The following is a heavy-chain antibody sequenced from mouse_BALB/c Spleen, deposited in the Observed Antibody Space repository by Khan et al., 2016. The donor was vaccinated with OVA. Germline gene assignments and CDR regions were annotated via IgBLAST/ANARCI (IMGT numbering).Heavy chain of an antibody. Sequence: LEVSGAELAKPGASVKMSCKASGYTFTSYWMHWVKQRPGQGLEWIGYINPTSGYTDYNEKFKDKATLSADKSSSTAYMQLSSLTSEDSAVYYGARDRIDYWGQGTTLTGSS. V-gene: IGHV1-7*01. CDR1: GYTFTSYW. CDR2: INPTSGYT. CDR3: ARDRIDY. J-gene: IGHJ2*01.